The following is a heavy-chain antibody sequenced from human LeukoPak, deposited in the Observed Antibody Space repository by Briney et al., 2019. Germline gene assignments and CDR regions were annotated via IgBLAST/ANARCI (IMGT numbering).Heavy chain of an antibody. V-gene: IGHV3-74*01. CDR2: IKSDVSST. CDR3: TTIRPDY. Sequence: PGGSLRLSCEASGFTFSSYWMHWVRQGQGKGLVWVARIKSDVSSTDYADSVKGRFTISRDNAKNKLYLQMNSLRAEDTGVYYCTTIRPDYWGQGTLVTVSS. CDR1: GFTFSSYW. D-gene: IGHD5-12*01. J-gene: IGHJ4*02.